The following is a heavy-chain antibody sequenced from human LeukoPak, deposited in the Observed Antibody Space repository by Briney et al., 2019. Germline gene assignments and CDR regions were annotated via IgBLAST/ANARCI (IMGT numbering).Heavy chain of an antibody. CDR3: ARELGSYYYYYMDV. CDR2: IYYSGST. CDR1: GGSISSYY. V-gene: IGHV4-59*01. D-gene: IGHD7-27*01. J-gene: IGHJ6*03. Sequence: SETLSLTCTVSGGSISSYYWSWIRQPPGKGLEWIGYIYYSGSTNYNPSLKSRVTISVDTSKNQFSLKLSSVTAADTAVHYCARELGSYYYYYMDVWGKGTTVTVSS.